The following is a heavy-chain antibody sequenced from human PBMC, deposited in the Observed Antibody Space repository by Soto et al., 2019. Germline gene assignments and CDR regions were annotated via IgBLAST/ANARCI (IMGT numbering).Heavy chain of an antibody. Sequence: ASVKVSCKASGYTFTSYAMHWVRQAPGQRLEWMGWINAGNGDTKYSQKFQGRVTITRDTSASTAYMELSSLRSEDTAVYYCARGTTTVTTGFDYWGQGTLVTVSS. D-gene: IGHD4-17*01. CDR3: ARGTTTVTTGFDY. CDR2: INAGNGDT. J-gene: IGHJ4*02. V-gene: IGHV1-3*01. CDR1: GYTFTSYA.